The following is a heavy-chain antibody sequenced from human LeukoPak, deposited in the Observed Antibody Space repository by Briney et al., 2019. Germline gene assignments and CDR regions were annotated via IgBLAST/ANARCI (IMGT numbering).Heavy chain of an antibody. CDR2: IDKNDATT. CDR3: AKYVGQLLEQWYFDY. D-gene: IGHD6-13*01. V-gene: IGHV3-23*01. Sequence: PGGSLRLSCAASGFTFSNYAMRWVRQAPGKGLEWVSSIDKNDATTNYADSVRGRFTISRDNSKNTLHLQMSSLRAEDTAVYYCAKYVGQLLEQWYFDYWGQGTLVTVSS. J-gene: IGHJ4*02. CDR1: GFTFSNYA.